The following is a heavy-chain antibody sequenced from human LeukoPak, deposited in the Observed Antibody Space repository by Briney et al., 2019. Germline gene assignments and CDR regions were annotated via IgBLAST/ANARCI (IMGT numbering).Heavy chain of an antibody. J-gene: IGHJ3*02. CDR1: GYTFTSYY. V-gene: IGHV1-46*01. CDR2: INPSGGST. CDR3: AKALAYYYDSSGSWYAFDI. D-gene: IGHD3-22*01. Sequence: ASVKVSCKASGYTFTSYYMHWVRQAPGQGLEWMGIINPSGGSTCYAQKFQGRVTMTRDTSTSTVYMELSSLRSEDTAVYYCAKALAYYYDSSGSWYAFDIWGQGTMVTVSS.